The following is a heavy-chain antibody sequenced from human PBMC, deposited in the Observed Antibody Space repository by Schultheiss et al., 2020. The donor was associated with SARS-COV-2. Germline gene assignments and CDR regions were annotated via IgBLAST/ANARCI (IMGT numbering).Heavy chain of an antibody. CDR1: GGSFSGHY. Sequence: SETLSLTCAVYGGSFSGHYWSWIRQPPGKGLEWIGYIYYSGSTNYNPSLKSRVTISVDTSKNQFSLKLSSVTAADTAVYYCARAVRGGLFPFDYWGQGTLVTVSS. J-gene: IGHJ4*02. CDR3: ARAVRGGLFPFDY. V-gene: IGHV4-59*11. D-gene: IGHD3-22*01. CDR2: IYYSGST.